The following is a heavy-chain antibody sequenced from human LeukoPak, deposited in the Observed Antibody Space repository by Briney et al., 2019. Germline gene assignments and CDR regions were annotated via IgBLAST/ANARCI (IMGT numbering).Heavy chain of an antibody. CDR3: ARDLIVVVPAAKEENWFDP. CDR2: IYYSGST. Sequence: SETLSLTCAVYGGSFSGYYWGWIRQPPGKGLEWIGSIYYSGSTYYNPSLKSRVTISVDTSKNQFSLKLSSVTAADTAVYYCARDLIVVVPAAKEENWFDPWGQGTLVTVSS. J-gene: IGHJ5*02. V-gene: IGHV4-34*01. D-gene: IGHD2-2*01. CDR1: GGSFSGYY.